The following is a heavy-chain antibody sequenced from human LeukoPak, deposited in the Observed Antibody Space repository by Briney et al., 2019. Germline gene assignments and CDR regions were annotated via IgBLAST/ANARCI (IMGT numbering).Heavy chain of an antibody. V-gene: IGHV3-23*01. CDR2: ISGSGGSA. CDR3: AKLYCSSTICSYDY. CDR1: GFTFSSYA. J-gene: IGHJ4*02. D-gene: IGHD2-2*01. Sequence: GGSLRLSCAASGFTFSSYAMSWVRQAPGKGLEWVSAISGSGGSAYYGDSVKGRFTISRDKSKNTLYLQMNSLRAEDTAVYYCAKLYCSSTICSYDYWGQGTLVTVSS.